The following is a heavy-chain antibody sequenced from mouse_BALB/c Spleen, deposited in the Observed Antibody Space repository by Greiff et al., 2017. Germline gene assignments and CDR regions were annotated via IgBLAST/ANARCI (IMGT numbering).Heavy chain of an antibody. Sequence: VQLQQSGPELVRPGVSVKISCKGSGYTFTDYAIHWVKQSHAKSLEWIGVISTYYGNTNYNQKFKGKATMTVDKSSSTAYMELARLTSEDSAIYYCGSHYGSSPYAMDYWGQGTSVTVAS. V-gene: IGHV1-67*01. CDR1: GYTFTDYA. CDR2: ISTYYGNT. CDR3: GSHYGSSPYAMDY. D-gene: IGHD1-1*01. J-gene: IGHJ4*01.